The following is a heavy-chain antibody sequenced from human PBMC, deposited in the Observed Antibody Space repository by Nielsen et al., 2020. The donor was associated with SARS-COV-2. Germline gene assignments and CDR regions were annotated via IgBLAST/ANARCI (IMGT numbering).Heavy chain of an antibody. CDR1: GGSISSGDYY. V-gene: IGHV4-30-4*01. CDR2: IYYSGST. D-gene: IGHD3-10*01. J-gene: IGHJ3*02. CDR3: ARSATGSGSYRGAFDI. Sequence: SETLSLTCTVSGGSISSGDYYWSWVRQPPGKGLEWIAYIYYSGSTYYNPSLKSRVTISVDTSKNQFSLKLSSVTAADTAVYYCARSATGSGSYRGAFDIRGQGTMVTVSS.